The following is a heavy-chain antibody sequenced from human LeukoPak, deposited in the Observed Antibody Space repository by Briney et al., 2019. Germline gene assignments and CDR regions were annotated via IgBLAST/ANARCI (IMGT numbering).Heavy chain of an antibody. CDR1: GYTFTSYD. Sequence: ASVKVSCKASGYTFTSYDINLVRQATGQGLEWMGWMNPNSGNTGYAQKFQGRVTITRNTFISTAYMELSSLRSKDTAVSYCARGIRYDFWSGHLDYWGQGTLVTVSS. V-gene: IGHV1-8*03. D-gene: IGHD3-3*01. CDR2: MNPNSGNT. CDR3: ARGIRYDFWSGHLDY. J-gene: IGHJ4*02.